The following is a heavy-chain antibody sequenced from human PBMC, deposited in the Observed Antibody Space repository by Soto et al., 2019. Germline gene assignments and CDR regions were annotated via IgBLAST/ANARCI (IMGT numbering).Heavy chain of an antibody. CDR3: ARSGVSGVVIPSHWFDP. CDR2: ISSSGST. Sequence: SETLSLTCTVSGDSIGGVGYWSWIRQFPGRGLEWIGCISSSGSTYYNPTLNNRISLSLDTSQNQFSLKLLSVTAADTAIYYCARSGVSGVVIPSHWFDPWGQGTLVTVSS. D-gene: IGHD3-10*01. CDR1: GDSIGGVGY. J-gene: IGHJ5*02. V-gene: IGHV4-31*03.